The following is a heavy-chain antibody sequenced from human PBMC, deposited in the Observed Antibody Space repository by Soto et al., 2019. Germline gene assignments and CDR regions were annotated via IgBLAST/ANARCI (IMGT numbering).Heavy chain of an antibody. V-gene: IGHV3-72*01. Sequence: GGSLRLSCAASGFTFSDYYMDWVRQAPGKGREWVGRSRNKANTYTTEYAASVSGRFASSRSDSENSVYLQMNSLNTEDTAVYYCALRTSGGVVDFWGQGTLVTVSS. CDR3: ALRTSGGVVDF. J-gene: IGHJ4*02. CDR2: SRNKANTYTT. CDR1: GFTFSDYY. D-gene: IGHD3-16*01.